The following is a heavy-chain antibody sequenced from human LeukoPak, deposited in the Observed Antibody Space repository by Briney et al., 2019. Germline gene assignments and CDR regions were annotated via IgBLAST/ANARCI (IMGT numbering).Heavy chain of an antibody. Sequence: PSETLSLTCTVSGGSISSSSYYWGWIRQPPGKGLEWIGYIYHSGSTYYNPSLKSRVTISVDRSKNQFSLKLSSVTAADTAVYYCAREMDYYGSGSHDYWGQGTLVTVSS. J-gene: IGHJ4*02. V-gene: IGHV4-39*07. D-gene: IGHD3-10*01. CDR1: GGSISSSSYY. CDR2: IYHSGST. CDR3: AREMDYYGSGSHDY.